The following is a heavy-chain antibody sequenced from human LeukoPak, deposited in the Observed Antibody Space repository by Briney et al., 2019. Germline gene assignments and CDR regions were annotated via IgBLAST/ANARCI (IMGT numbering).Heavy chain of an antibody. CDR1: GGSISRSSYY. V-gene: IGHV4-39*01. CDR2: IYYSGST. D-gene: IGHD3-22*01. Sequence: PSETLSLTCTVSGGSISRSSYYWGWIRQPPGKGLEWIGSIYYSGSTYYNPSLKSRVSISVDTSKNQFSLKLRSVTAADTAVYYCARYDSSGYLPDAFDIWGQGTMVTVSS. J-gene: IGHJ3*02. CDR3: ARYDSSGYLPDAFDI.